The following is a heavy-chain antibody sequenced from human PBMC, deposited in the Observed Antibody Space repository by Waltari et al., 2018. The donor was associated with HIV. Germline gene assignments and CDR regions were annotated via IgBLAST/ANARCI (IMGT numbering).Heavy chain of an antibody. Sequence: EVQLVESGGGLVQPGGSLRLYCAASGFLLRASWMHWVRQAPGKGLVWVSRIKSDGSITSYADSVKGRFTISRDNAKNTMYLQMNSLRVEDTAVYHCARSDWFDPWGQGTLVTVSS. V-gene: IGHV3-74*01. CDR3: ARSDWFDP. J-gene: IGHJ5*02. CDR1: GFLLRASW. CDR2: IKSDGSIT.